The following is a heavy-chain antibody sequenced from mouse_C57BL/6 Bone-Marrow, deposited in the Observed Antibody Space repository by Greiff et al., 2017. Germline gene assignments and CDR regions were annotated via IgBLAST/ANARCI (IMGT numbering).Heavy chain of an antibody. CDR1: GFSLTSYG. V-gene: IGHV2-5*01. CDR2: IWRGGST. Sequence: VQLQESGPGLVQPSQSLSITCTVSGFSLTSYGVHWVRQSPGKGLEWLGVIWRGGSTDYNAAFMSRLSITKDNSKSQVFFKMNSLQADDTAIYYGAKKGVYRYYAMDYGGQGTSVTVSS. J-gene: IGHJ4*01. CDR3: AKKGVYRYYAMDY.